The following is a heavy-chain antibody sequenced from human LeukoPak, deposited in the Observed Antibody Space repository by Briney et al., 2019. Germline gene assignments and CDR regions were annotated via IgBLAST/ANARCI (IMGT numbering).Heavy chain of an antibody. CDR3: AKEIYYGSGSYPDY. CDR2: ISHDGSNK. D-gene: IGHD3-10*01. CDR1: GFTFSSYG. Sequence: GGSLRLSCAASGFTFSSYGMHWVRQVPGKGLEWVAVISHDGSNKYYVDSVKGRFTISRDNSKNTVYLQMNSLRPEDMAVYYCAKEIYYGSGSYPDYWGQGTLVTVSS. V-gene: IGHV3-30*18. J-gene: IGHJ4*02.